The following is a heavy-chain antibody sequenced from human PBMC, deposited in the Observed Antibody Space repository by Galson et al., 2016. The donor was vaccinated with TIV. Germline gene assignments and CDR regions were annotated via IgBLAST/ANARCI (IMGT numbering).Heavy chain of an antibody. CDR3: AKNPHSIPLYDMDA. D-gene: IGHD3-3*02. CDR2: ITGSGTTT. Sequence: SLRLSCAGTGFTFSDYWMAWVRQAPGKGLEWVSSITGSGTTTHYADSLKGRFTISRDNSKSTLYLQISGLRAEDSAIYYCAKNPHSIPLYDMDAWGQGTTVTGSS. J-gene: IGHJ6*03. CDR1: GFTFSDYW. V-gene: IGHV3-23*01.